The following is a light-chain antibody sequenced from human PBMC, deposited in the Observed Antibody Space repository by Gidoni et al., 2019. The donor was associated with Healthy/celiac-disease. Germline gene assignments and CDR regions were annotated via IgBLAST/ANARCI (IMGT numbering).Light chain of an antibody. CDR1: QSILSW. CDR2: KAS. V-gene: IGKV1-5*03. CDR3: QQYHSYPWT. Sequence: DIQMTQSLSTLSASVGDRVTITCRASQSILSWLAWYQQKPGKAPKLLIYKASSLESGVPSRFSGSGSGTEFTLTISSLQPDDFATYYCQQYHSYPWTFGQGTKVEIK. J-gene: IGKJ1*01.